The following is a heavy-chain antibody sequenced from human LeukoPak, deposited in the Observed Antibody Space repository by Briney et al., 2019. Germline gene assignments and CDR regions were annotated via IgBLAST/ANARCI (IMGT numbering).Heavy chain of an antibody. CDR1: GYTFTGYF. CDR2: INPDSGGT. D-gene: IGHD4-17*01. Sequence: ASVKVSCKASGYTFTGYFIHWVRQAPGQGLEWMGWINPDSGGTNYAQKFQGRVTMTRDTSISTAYMELSRLRSDDTAVYYCAKGSVTLYGDCIDYWGQGTLVTVSS. V-gene: IGHV1-2*02. CDR3: AKGSVTLYGDCIDY. J-gene: IGHJ4*02.